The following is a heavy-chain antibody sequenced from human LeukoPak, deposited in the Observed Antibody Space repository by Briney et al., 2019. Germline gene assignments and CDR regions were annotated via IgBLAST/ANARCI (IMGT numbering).Heavy chain of an antibody. CDR1: GFTFSNYA. J-gene: IGHJ4*02. CDR2: ISGSGGST. D-gene: IGHD6-19*01. CDR3: AKDSPRIAVAGTLDY. V-gene: IGHV3-23*01. Sequence: GGSLRLSCAASGFTFSNYAMSWVRQAPGKGLEWVSAISGSGGSTYYAASVKGWFTISRDNSKNTLYLQMNSLRAEDTAVYYCAKDSPRIAVAGTLDYWGQGTPVTVSS.